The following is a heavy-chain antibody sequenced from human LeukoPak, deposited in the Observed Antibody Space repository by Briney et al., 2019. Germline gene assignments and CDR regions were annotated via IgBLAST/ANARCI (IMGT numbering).Heavy chain of an antibody. Sequence: EASVKVSCKASGGTFSSYAISWVRQAPGQGLEWRGGIIPILGIANYAQKFQGRVTITADKSTSTAYMELSSLRSEDTAVYYCARAPKSSGYYYPTAPLIDSWGQGTLVTVSS. D-gene: IGHD3-22*01. V-gene: IGHV1-69*10. J-gene: IGHJ4*02. CDR2: IIPILGIA. CDR1: GGTFSSYA. CDR3: ARAPKSSGYYYPTAPLIDS.